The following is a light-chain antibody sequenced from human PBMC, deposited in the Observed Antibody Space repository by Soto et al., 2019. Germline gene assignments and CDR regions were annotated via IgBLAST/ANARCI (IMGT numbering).Light chain of an antibody. V-gene: IGKV1-5*01. CDR3: QHYNSYRRT. J-gene: IGKJ1*01. CDR2: DAS. Sequence: DIQMTQSPSTLSASVGDRVTITCRASQSISSWLAWYQQTPGNAPKLLIYDASSLESGVPSRFSGSGSWTEFTLTISSLQPDDFAPYYCQHYNSYRRTFGQGTVVEIK. CDR1: QSISSW.